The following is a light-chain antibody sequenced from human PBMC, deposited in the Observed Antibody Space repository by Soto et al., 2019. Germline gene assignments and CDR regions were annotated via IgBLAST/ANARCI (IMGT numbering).Light chain of an antibody. CDR2: DAS. V-gene: IGKV1-33*01. CDR1: QDSRNH. Sequence: DIQMTQSPSSLSASVGDRITITCQASQDSRNHLNWYQQKPGKAPKILIYDASNLEAGVPSRFGGSRSGTDFTFTISSLQPEDIATYYCQQYLNVLTFGGGTKVEIK. CDR3: QQYLNVLT. J-gene: IGKJ4*01.